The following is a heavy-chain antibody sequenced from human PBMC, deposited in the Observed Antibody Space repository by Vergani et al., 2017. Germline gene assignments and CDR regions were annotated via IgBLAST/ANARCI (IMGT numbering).Heavy chain of an antibody. CDR3: ARDQGSNRPKRYMTTAYNWFDP. J-gene: IGHJ5*02. CDR2: IGTAGDT. Sequence: EVQLVESGGGLVQPGGSLRLSCAASGFTFSSYDMHWVRQATGKGLEWVSAIGTAGDTYYPGSVKGRFTISRENAKNSLYLQMNSLRAGDTAVYYCARDQGSNRPKRYMTTAYNWFDPWGQGTLVTVSS. CDR1: GFTFSSYD. D-gene: IGHD4-11*01. V-gene: IGHV3-13*01.